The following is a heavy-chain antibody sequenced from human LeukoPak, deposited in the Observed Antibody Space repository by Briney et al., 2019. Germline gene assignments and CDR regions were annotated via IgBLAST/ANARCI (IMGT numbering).Heavy chain of an antibody. Sequence: PGGSLRLSCAASGFTFSSCAMSWVRQAPGKRLEWVSSISGSGGSTYSADSVKGRFTISRDNSKNTLYLQMNSLRAEDTAVYYCAKEVAQQWLVTPFDYWGQGTLVTVSS. J-gene: IGHJ4*02. D-gene: IGHD6-19*01. CDR3: AKEVAQQWLVTPFDY. CDR2: ISGSGGST. V-gene: IGHV3-23*01. CDR1: GFTFSSCA.